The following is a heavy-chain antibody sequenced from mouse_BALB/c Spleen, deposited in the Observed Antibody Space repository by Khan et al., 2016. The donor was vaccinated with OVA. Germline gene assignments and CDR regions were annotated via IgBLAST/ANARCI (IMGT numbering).Heavy chain of an antibody. J-gene: IGHJ3*01. D-gene: IGHD1-1*02. CDR2: ISTGGHYT. V-gene: IGHV5-6*01. CDR3: ARLAYYYDSEGFAY. Sequence: EVQLQESGGDLVEPGGSLKLSCAASGFTFSTYGMSWVRQTPDKRLEWVATISTGGHYTYYPDSVRGRFTISRDNAKSTLYLKMTSLTSEDTAMFYCARLAYYYDSEGFAYWGQGTLVTVSA. CDR1: GFTFSTYG.